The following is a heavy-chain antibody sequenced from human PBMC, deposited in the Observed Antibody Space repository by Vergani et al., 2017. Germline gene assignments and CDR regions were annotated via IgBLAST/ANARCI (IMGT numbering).Heavy chain of an antibody. Sequence: EVQLLESGGGLVQPGGSLRLSCAASGFTFSSYAMSWVRQAPGKGLEWVSVIYSGGSSTYYADSVKGRFTISRYNSKNTLYLQMNSLRAEDTAVYYCAKTPSRGPMDVWGKGTTVTVSS. CDR3: AKTPSRGPMDV. D-gene: IGHD3-10*01. J-gene: IGHJ6*03. CDR1: GFTFSSYA. CDR2: IYSGGSST. V-gene: IGHV3-23*03.